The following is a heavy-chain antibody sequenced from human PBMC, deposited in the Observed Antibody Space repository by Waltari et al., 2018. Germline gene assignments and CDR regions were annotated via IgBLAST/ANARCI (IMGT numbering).Heavy chain of an antibody. J-gene: IGHJ4*02. D-gene: IGHD5-12*01. CDR1: GFTFSSYA. Sequence: QVQLVESGGGVVQPGRSLRLSCAASGFTFSSYAMHWVRQAPGNFLSGVAVRSFDGSNKYYADSVKGRFTISRDNSKNTLYLQMNSLRAEDTAVYYCARDTVDSGYVGFYFDYWGQGTLVTVSS. CDR3: ARDTVDSGYVGFYFDY. CDR2: RSFDGSNK. V-gene: IGHV3-30-3*01.